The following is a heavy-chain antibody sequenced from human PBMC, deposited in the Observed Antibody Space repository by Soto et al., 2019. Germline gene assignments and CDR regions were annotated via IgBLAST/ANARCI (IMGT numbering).Heavy chain of an antibody. CDR1: GGSFSGYY. CDR3: ARDLTNYYDFWSGYYYYGMDV. CDR2: IDHSGST. J-gene: IGHJ6*02. Sequence: SETLSLTCAVYGGSFSGYYWSWIRQPPGKGLEWIGEIDHSGSTNYNPSLKSRVTISVDTSKNQFSLKLSSVTAADTAVYYCARDLTNYYDFWSGYYYYGMDVWGQGTTVTVSS. V-gene: IGHV4-34*01. D-gene: IGHD3-3*01.